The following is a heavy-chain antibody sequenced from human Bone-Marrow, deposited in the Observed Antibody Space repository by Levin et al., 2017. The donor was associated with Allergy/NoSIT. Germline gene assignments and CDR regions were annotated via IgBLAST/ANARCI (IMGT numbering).Heavy chain of an antibody. J-gene: IGHJ4*02. CDR2: IYTDGRT. CDR1: GFTASSNH. D-gene: IGHD3-16*01. CDR3: ARGGAGPYYFDY. Sequence: PGESLKISCAASGFTASSNHMSWVRQAPGKGLEWLSFIYTDGRTHYADSVKGRFTISRDDSKNTLHLQMNSLRADDTAVYYCARGGAGPYYFDYWGQGTLVTVSS. V-gene: IGHV3-53*01.